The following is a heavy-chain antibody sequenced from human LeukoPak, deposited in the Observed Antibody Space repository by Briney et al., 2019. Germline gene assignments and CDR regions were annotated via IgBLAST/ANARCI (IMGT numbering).Heavy chain of an antibody. CDR2: IYYSGGT. D-gene: IGHD1-26*01. J-gene: IGHJ4*02. CDR3: AKHYSGSYFYYFDY. V-gene: IGHV4-39*07. Sequence: PSETLSLTCTVSGGSISSSSYYWGWIRQPPGKGLEWIGSIYYSGGTYYNPSHKSRVTISVDTSKNQFSLKLSSVTAADTAVYYCAKHYSGSYFYYFDYWGQGTLVTVSS. CDR1: GGSISSSSYY.